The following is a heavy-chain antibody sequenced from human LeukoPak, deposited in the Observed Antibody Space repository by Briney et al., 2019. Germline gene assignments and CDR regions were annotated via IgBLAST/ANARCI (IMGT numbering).Heavy chain of an antibody. J-gene: IGHJ4*02. CDR3: ARDRYSSSTFFDY. CDR2: IYSGGST. CDR1: WFTVSSNY. Sequence: GGSLRLSCAASWFTVSSNYMSWVRQAPGKGLEWVSVIYSGGSTYYADSVKGRFTISRDNSKNTLYLQMNSLRAEDTAVYYCARDRYSSSTFFDYWGQGTLVTVSS. V-gene: IGHV3-53*01. D-gene: IGHD6-6*01.